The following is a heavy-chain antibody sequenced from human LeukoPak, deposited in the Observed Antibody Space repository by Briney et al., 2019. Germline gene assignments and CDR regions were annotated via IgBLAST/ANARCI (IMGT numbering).Heavy chain of an antibody. CDR3: VRGVTIYDSSGYFDY. V-gene: IGHV3-30*03. D-gene: IGHD3-22*01. Sequence: GRSLRLSCAASGFTFSSYGMHWVRQAPGKGLEWVAVISYDGSNKYYADSVKGRFTISRDNSKNTLYLQMNTLRVEDTAMYYCVRGVTIYDSSGYFDYWGQGTLVTVSS. CDR2: ISYDGSNK. J-gene: IGHJ4*02. CDR1: GFTFSSYG.